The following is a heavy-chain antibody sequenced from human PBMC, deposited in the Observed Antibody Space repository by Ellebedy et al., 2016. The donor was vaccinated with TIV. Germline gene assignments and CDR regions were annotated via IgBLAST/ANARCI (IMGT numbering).Heavy chain of an antibody. J-gene: IGHJ4*02. V-gene: IGHV4-59*01. CDR1: GDSINNYF. D-gene: IGHD3-9*01. Sequence: PSETLSLTCTVSGDSINNYFWSWIRQPPGKGLEWIGYVHHSGSTNYNPSLKSRVTISVDMSKNQFSLKLSPVTAADTAVYYCAREEFDILTGYQKGFDHWGQGTLVTVSS. CDR3: AREEFDILTGYQKGFDH. CDR2: VHHSGST.